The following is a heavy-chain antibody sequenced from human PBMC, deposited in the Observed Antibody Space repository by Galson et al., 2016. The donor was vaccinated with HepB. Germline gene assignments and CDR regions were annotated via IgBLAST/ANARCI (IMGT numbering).Heavy chain of an antibody. Sequence: SLRLSCAASGFTFSSYGMHWVRQAPGKGPEWVAVIWHDGSIKFYADSVKGRFTISRDDSKNTLDLQMNSLRAEETAVYYCAREPGFGAYHYYGMDVWGQGTTVTVSS. CDR1: GFTFSSYG. CDR2: IWHDGSIK. J-gene: IGHJ6*02. V-gene: IGHV3-33*01. D-gene: IGHD3-10*01. CDR3: AREPGFGAYHYYGMDV.